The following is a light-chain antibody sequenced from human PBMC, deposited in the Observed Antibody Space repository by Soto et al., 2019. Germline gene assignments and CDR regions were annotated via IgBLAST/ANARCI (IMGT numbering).Light chain of an antibody. CDR3: QQYGSSPQT. Sequence: EIVLTQSPGTLSLSPGERATLSCRASQSVSSGYLAWYQQKPRQAPRPLIYGASSRATGIPDRFSGSGSGTDFTLTISRLEPEDFAVYYCQQYGSSPQTFGQGTKVDIK. CDR2: GAS. CDR1: QSVSSGY. J-gene: IGKJ2*01. V-gene: IGKV3-20*01.